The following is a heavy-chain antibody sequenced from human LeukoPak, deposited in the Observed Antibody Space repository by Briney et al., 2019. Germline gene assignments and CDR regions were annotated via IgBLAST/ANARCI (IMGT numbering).Heavy chain of an antibody. CDR1: GGSISGYY. D-gene: IGHD6-19*01. V-gene: IGHV4-4*07. CDR3: ARDSSFDSSGWFTWFDH. CDR2: IYSSGST. Sequence: SETLSLTCTVSGGSISGYYWSWIRQPAGKGPEWIGRIYSSGSTNYNPSLKSRVTMSVDTSKNQFSLKLTSVTAADTAVFYCARDSSFDSSGWFTWFDHWGQGILVTVSS. J-gene: IGHJ5*02.